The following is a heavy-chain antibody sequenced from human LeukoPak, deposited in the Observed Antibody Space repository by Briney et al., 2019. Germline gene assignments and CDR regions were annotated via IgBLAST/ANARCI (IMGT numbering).Heavy chain of an antibody. CDR2: INPSGGST. Sequence: ASVKVSCKASGYIFSSHHIHWGRQAPGQGLEWMVIINPSGGSTNYTQKFQGRVTMTRDTCTSTIYMELSSLRFEDTAVYYCARDLYHRYYDGSGNAFDYWGQGTLITVSS. CDR3: ARDLYHRYYDGSGNAFDY. J-gene: IGHJ4*02. CDR1: GYIFSSHH. D-gene: IGHD3-16*01. V-gene: IGHV1-46*01.